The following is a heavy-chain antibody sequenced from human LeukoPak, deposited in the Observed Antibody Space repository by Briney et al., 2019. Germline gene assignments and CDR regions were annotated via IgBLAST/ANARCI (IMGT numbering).Heavy chain of an antibody. CDR1: GYSFTGHW. J-gene: IGHJ3*01. CDR2: IYPGDSDT. CDR3: ARYGKSGTYSHGFDV. Sequence: GESLKISCEAFGYSFTGHWLGWVRQMPGRGLEFMGTIYPGDSDTRYSPSFEGRVSISVDKSINTAYLQWSGLKASDTAMYYCARYGKSGTYSHGFDVWGQGTMVIVSS. V-gene: IGHV5-51*01. D-gene: IGHD3-10*01.